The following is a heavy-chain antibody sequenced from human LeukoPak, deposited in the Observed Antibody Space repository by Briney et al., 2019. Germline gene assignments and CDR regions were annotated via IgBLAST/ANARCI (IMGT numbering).Heavy chain of an antibody. V-gene: IGHV4-34*01. CDR1: GGSFSGYY. Sequence: PSETLSLTCAVYGGSFSGYYWSWIRQPPGKGLEWIGENNHSGSTNYNPSLKSRVTISVDTSKNQFSLKLSSVTAADTAVYYCARSLRNGYSYGYIDYWGQGTLVTVSS. CDR2: NNHSGST. D-gene: IGHD5-18*01. J-gene: IGHJ4*02. CDR3: ARSLRNGYSYGYIDY.